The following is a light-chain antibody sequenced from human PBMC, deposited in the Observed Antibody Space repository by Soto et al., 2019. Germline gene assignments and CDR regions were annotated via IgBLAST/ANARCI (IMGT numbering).Light chain of an antibody. CDR3: QSYDSTLSSYV. CDR1: DANLGAHCD. J-gene: IGLJ1*01. CDR2: ANT. V-gene: IGLV1-40*01. Sequence: QSVLTQPPSVSGAPGQRVTISCTGSDANLGAHCDVNGYQQLPGPAPRLLIYANTNRPSGVPARFSGSRSGTSASLAITGLQAEDEADYYCQSYDSTLSSYVFGTGTKVTV.